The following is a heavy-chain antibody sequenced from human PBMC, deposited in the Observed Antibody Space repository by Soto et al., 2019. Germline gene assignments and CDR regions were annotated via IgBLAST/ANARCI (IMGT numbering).Heavy chain of an antibody. CDR3: ANDPAPAYYYYYGMDV. V-gene: IGHV3-23*01. D-gene: IGHD2-2*01. CDR2: ISGSGGST. CDR1: GFTFSSYA. J-gene: IGHJ6*02. Sequence: GSLRLSCAASGFTFSSYAMSWVRQAPGKGLEWVSAISGSGGSTYYADSVKGRFTISRDNSKNTLYLQMNSLRAEDTAVYYCANDPAPAYYYYYGMDVWGQGTTVTVSS.